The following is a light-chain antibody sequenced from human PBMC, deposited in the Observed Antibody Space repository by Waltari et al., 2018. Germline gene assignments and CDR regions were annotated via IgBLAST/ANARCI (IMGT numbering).Light chain of an antibody. Sequence: QSALTQPASVSGSPGQSITISCTGTSSDVGGYNYVSWYQQHPGKAPKLMIDDVSKRPSGVSNRFSGYKSGNTASLTISGLQAEDEAEYYCSSYTSSSTHVFGTGTKVTVL. J-gene: IGLJ1*01. CDR1: SSDVGGYNY. CDR3: SSYTSSSTHV. V-gene: IGLV2-14*01. CDR2: DVS.